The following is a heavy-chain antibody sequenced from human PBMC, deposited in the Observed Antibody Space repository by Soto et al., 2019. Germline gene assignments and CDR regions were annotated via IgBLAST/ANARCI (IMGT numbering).Heavy chain of an antibody. J-gene: IGHJ5*02. D-gene: IGHD3-22*01. CDR2: ISAYNGGT. CDR1: GYTFTTTH. CDR3: ANWFDP. Sequence: VSVKVSCKASGYTFTTTHITWVRQAPGQGLEWMGWISAYNGGTRYAHNLEGRITMTNMDPVDTATYYCAHSLIGYYYDSSGANWFDPWGQGTLVTVSS. V-gene: IGHV1-18*01.